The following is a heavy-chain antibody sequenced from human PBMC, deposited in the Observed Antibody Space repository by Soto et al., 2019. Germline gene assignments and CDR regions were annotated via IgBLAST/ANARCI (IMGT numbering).Heavy chain of an antibody. V-gene: IGHV6-1*01. CDR1: GDSVSSNSAA. Sequence: SQTLSLTCAISGDSVSSNSAASDWIRQSPSRGLEWLGRTYYRSKWYNDYAVSVKSRITINPDTSRNQFSLQLNSVTPEDTAVYYRARDWSIAARSGVRFDPWGQGTLVTVSS. CDR2: TYYRSKWYN. J-gene: IGHJ5*02. D-gene: IGHD6-6*01. CDR3: ARDWSIAARSGVRFDP.